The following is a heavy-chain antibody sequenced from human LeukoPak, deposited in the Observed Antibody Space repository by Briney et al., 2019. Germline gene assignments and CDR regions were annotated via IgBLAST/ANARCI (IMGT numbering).Heavy chain of an antibody. V-gene: IGHV3-21*01. D-gene: IGHD3-10*01. CDR2: ISSSSSYI. J-gene: IGHJ4*02. CDR3: ARGYGSGSPDY. Sequence: GGSLRLSCAASGFTFSNYWMTWVRQAPGKGLEWVSSISSSSSYIYYADSVKGRFTISRDNAKNSLYLQMNSLRAEDTAVYYCARGYGSGSPDYWGQGTLVTVSS. CDR1: GFTFSNYW.